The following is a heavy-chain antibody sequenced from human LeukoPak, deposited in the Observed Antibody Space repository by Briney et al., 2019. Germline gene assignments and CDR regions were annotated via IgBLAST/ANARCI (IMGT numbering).Heavy chain of an antibody. D-gene: IGHD2-21*02. J-gene: IGHJ5*02. CDR1: GFTLSNYW. V-gene: IGHV3-74*01. Sequence: GGSLRLSCGASGFTLSNYWMHWVRQVPGKGLEWFSVIGPDGTSTDYADSVRGRFTISRDNAKNTLYLQINSLRAEDTAVYYCARERDVVVTSWFDPWGQGTLVTVPS. CDR3: ARERDVVVTSWFDP. CDR2: IGPDGTST.